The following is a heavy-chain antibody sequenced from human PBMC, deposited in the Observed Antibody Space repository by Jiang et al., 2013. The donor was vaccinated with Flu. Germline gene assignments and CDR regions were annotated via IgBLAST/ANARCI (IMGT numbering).Heavy chain of an antibody. CDR1: GYTFTSDY. J-gene: IGHJ4*02. CDR2: IDPSGGST. V-gene: IGHV1-46*01. D-gene: IGHD6-13*01. CDR3: ARSRLAAAGSGLDY. Sequence: GAEVKKPGASVKISCKPSGYTFTSDYIHWVRQAPGQGLEWMGIIDPSGGSTNYAQKFQDRLTMTTDTSTSTVYMELSSLRSEDTAFFYCARSRLAAAGSGLDYWGQGTLVTVSS.